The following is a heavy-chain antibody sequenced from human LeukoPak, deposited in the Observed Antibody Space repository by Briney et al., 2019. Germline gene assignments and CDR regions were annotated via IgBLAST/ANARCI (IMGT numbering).Heavy chain of an antibody. Sequence: PGGTLRLSCAASGFTFSSHGMSWVRQAPGQGLEWVSVISGSGVSTYYADSVKGRFTISGDNSKNTLYLQMNSLRAEDTAVYYCAKDHGSLGSGLNWGQGTLVTVSS. CDR1: GFTFSSHG. D-gene: IGHD3-10*01. J-gene: IGHJ4*02. V-gene: IGHV3-23*01. CDR3: AKDHGSLGSGLN. CDR2: ISGSGVST.